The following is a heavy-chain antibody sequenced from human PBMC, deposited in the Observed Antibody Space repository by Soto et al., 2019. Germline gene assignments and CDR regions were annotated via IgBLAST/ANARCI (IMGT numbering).Heavy chain of an antibody. CDR2: INTYFSRT. CDR3: ARVARGSYDWFDP. V-gene: IGHV3-74*03. Sequence: GSLRLSCAASKFTFSRYWMHWALQTPGNWLICFARINTYFSRTTYSDSVKGLFTISIDNSNNTFFLDINILRADYTAVYYCARVARGSYDWFDPWGQGTLVTVSS. CDR1: KFTFSRYW. J-gene: IGHJ5*02. D-gene: IGHD1-26*01.